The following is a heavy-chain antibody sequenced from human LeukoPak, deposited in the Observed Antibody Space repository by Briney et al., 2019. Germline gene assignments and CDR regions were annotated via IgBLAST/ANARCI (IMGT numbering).Heavy chain of an antibody. CDR3: ARDRHPTTVTFPVGYFDL. CDR1: GYTFTSYG. J-gene: IGHJ2*01. V-gene: IGHV1-18*04. Sequence: ASVKVSCKASGYTFTSYGISWVRQAPGQGLEWMGWISAYNGNTNYAQKLRGRVTMTTDTSTSTAYMELRSLRSDDTAVYYCARDRHPTTVTFPVGYFDLWGRGTLVTVSS. CDR2: ISAYNGNT. D-gene: IGHD4-17*01.